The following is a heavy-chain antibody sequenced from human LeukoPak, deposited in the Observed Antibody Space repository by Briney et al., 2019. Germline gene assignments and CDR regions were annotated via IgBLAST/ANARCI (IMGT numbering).Heavy chain of an antibody. J-gene: IGHJ4*02. Sequence: ASVKVTCKASGYTFTNYDINWVRQATGQGLEWMGWINPNSGNTGCAQKFQGRVTMARDTSKSTVYMELNNLRSEDTAIYSCSRSSYGDLDYWGQGTLVTVSS. CDR1: GYTFTNYD. D-gene: IGHD5-18*01. V-gene: IGHV1-8*01. CDR3: SRSSYGDLDY. CDR2: INPNSGNT.